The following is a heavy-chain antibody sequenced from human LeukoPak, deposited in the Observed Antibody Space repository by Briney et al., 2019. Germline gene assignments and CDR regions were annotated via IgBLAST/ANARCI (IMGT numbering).Heavy chain of an antibody. CDR1: GGSFSGYY. V-gene: IGHV4-34*01. Sequence: PSETLSLTCTVYGGSFSGYYWSWIRQPPGKGLEWIGEINRGGSTSYNPSLKSRVTISVDTSKKQLSLKLSSVTAADTGVYYCARGYDSGSYYQFWGQGTLVTVSS. J-gene: IGHJ1*01. CDR3: ARGYDSGSYYQF. CDR2: INRGGST. D-gene: IGHD3-10*01.